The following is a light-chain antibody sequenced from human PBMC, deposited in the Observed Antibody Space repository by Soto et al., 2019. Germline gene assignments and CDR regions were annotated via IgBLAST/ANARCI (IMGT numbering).Light chain of an antibody. CDR3: QQYNSYPWT. CDR1: QSISSW. J-gene: IGKJ1*01. CDR2: KAS. Sequence: DIQMTQSPSTLSASVGDRVTITCRASQSISSWLAWYQQKPGKATKLLIYKASSLESGVPSRFSGSGSGTEFTLTNSSLQPDYFATYYCQQYNSYPWTFGQGTKVEIK. V-gene: IGKV1-5*03.